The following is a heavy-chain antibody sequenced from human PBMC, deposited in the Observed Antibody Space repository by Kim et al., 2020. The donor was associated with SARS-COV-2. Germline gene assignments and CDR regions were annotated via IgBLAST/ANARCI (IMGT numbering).Heavy chain of an antibody. CDR3: ARDDPWRGSYFYFDY. J-gene: IGHJ4*02. V-gene: IGHV1-46*01. Sequence: QKFQGRVTMTRDTSTSTVYMELSSLRSEDTAVYYCARDDPWRGSYFYFDYWGQGTLVTVSS. D-gene: IGHD1-26*01.